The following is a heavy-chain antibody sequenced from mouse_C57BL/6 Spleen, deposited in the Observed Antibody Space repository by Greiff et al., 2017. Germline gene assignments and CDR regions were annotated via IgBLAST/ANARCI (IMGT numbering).Heavy chain of an antibody. D-gene: IGHD1-1*01. V-gene: IGHV1-59*01. Sequence: QVQLQQPGAELVRPGASVKLSCKASGYTFTSYWMHWVKQRPGQGLEWIGVIDPSDSYTNYNQKFKGKATLTVDTSSSTAYMQLSSLTSEDSAVYYCARGIDYYGSSGYFEVGGTGTTVTVA. CDR1: GYTFTSYW. J-gene: IGHJ1*03. CDR3: ARGIDYYGSSGYFEV. CDR2: IDPSDSYT.